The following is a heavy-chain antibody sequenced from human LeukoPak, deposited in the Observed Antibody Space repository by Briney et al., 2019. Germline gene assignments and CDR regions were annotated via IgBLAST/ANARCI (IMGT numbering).Heavy chain of an antibody. Sequence: SETLSLTCAVYGGSFSGYYWSWIRQPPGKGLEWIGEINHSGSTNYNPSLKSRVTISVDTSKNQFSLKLSSVTAADTAVYYCAREGPDYWGQGTLVTVSS. V-gene: IGHV4-34*01. J-gene: IGHJ4*02. CDR1: GGSFSGYY. CDR2: INHSGST. CDR3: AREGPDY.